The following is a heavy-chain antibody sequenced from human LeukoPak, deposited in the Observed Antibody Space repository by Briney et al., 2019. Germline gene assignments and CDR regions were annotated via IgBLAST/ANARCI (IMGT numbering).Heavy chain of an antibody. Sequence: GGSLGLSCAASGFIFSDHYMDWVRQAPGKGLEWVGRIRNKVNSYTTEYAASVKGRFTISRDDSKNSLYLQMNSLNTEDTAVYYCARDRYSGSYSDYWGQGTLVTVSS. D-gene: IGHD1-26*01. V-gene: IGHV3-72*01. J-gene: IGHJ4*02. CDR3: ARDRYSGSYSDY. CDR1: GFIFSDHY. CDR2: IRNKVNSYTT.